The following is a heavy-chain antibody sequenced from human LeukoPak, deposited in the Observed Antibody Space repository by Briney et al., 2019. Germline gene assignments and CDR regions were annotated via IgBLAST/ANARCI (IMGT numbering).Heavy chain of an antibody. Sequence: SETLSLTCTVSGGSISSYYWSWIRQPPGKGPEWIGYIYYSGSTNYNPSLKSRVTISVDTSKNQFSLKLSSVTAADTAVYYCARGPYDSSGYYPYYFDYWGQGTLVTVSS. CDR1: GGSISSYY. D-gene: IGHD3-22*01. J-gene: IGHJ4*02. CDR2: IYYSGST. V-gene: IGHV4-59*01. CDR3: ARGPYDSSGYYPYYFDY.